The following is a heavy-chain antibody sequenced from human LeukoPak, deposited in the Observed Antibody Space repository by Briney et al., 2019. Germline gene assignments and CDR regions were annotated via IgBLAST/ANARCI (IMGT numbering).Heavy chain of an antibody. CDR3: AGGHYSAAALV. CDR2: INSDGSIT. CDR1: GFIFSNYW. V-gene: IGHV3-74*01. D-gene: IGHD6-13*01. Sequence: GGSLRLSCAASGFIFSNYWMHWVRQAPGKGLMWVSRINSDGSITTYADFVKGRFTISRDNDRNTLYLQMNSLRAEDTAVYYCAGGHYSAAALVWGQGTLVTVSS. J-gene: IGHJ4*02.